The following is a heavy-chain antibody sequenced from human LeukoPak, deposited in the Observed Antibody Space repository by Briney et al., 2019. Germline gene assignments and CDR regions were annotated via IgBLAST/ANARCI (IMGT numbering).Heavy chain of an antibody. CDR2: ISSNGGST. CDR1: XFTFSSYA. D-gene: IGHD2-2*01. J-gene: IGHJ4*02. CDR3: ARASPYIVVVPAAMFDY. V-gene: IGHV3-64*01. Sequence: GGSLRLSCAXSXFTFSSYAMHXVRQAPGKGLEYVSAISSNGGSTYYANSVRGRFTISRDNSKNTLYLQMGSLRAEDMAVYYCARASPYIVVVPAAMFDYWGQGTLVTVSS.